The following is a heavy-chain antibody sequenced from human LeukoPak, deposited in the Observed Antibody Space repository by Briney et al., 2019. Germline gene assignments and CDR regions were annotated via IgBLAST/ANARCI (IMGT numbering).Heavy chain of an antibody. CDR1: GFTFSRNG. J-gene: IGHJ4*02. D-gene: IGHD3-10*01. CDR2: ISYDGSNC. CDR3: AKDLGTYYYGSGGYNIFGDFDY. Sequence: GGSLGLSCAASGFTFSRNGMHWVRQAPGKGLEWVAVISYDGSNCYYADFVKSRFTISRDNSKNTNKLYVQVNSLRAEDTAVYYCAKDLGTYYYGSGGYNIFGDFDYWGQGTLVTVSS. V-gene: IGHV3-30*18.